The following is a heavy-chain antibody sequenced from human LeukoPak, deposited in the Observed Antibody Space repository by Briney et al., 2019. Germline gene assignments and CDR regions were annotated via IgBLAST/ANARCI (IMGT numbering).Heavy chain of an antibody. D-gene: IGHD1-14*01. CDR2: IPYSGST. CDR3: ARGPEDYFDY. J-gene: IGHJ4*02. CDR1: GDSISTYY. Sequence: SETLSLTCTVSGDSISTYYWSWIRQPPGNGLEWIGYIPYSGSTNYNPSLKSRVTISVDTSTNQFSLKLTSVTAADTAVYYCARGPEDYFDYWGQGTLVTVSS. V-gene: IGHV4-59*01.